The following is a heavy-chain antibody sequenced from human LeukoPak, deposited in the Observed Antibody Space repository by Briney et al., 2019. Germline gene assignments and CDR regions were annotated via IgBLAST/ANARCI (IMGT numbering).Heavy chain of an antibody. D-gene: IGHD3-10*01. V-gene: IGHV3-7*01. CDR3: AREGDYYGSGTFDY. Sequence: GGSLRLSCAASGFTFSSYWMSWVRQAPGKGLEWVANIKQDGSEKYYVDSVKRRFTISRDNAKNSLYLQMNSLRAEDTAVYYCAREGDYYGSGTFDYWGQGTLVTVSS. J-gene: IGHJ4*02. CDR1: GFTFSSYW. CDR2: IKQDGSEK.